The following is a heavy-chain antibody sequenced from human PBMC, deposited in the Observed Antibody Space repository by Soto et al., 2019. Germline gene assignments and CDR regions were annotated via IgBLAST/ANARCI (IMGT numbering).Heavy chain of an antibody. CDR2: ISSSGNTI. J-gene: IGHJ4*02. CDR3: ARDSTDYDYIWGSYQAGFDY. D-gene: IGHD3-16*02. Sequence: QVQLVESGGGLVKPGESLRLSCAASGFTFSDFYMSWIRQAPGKGLEWLSYISSSGNTIYYADSVRGRFTISRDNAKNSLYLQMNSLRAEDTAVYYCARDSTDYDYIWGSYQAGFDYWCQGTLVTVSS. V-gene: IGHV3-11*01. CDR1: GFTFSDFY.